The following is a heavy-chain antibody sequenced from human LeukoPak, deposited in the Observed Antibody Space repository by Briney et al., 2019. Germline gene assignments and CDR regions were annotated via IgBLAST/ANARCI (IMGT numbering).Heavy chain of an antibody. V-gene: IGHV3-53*01. Sequence: LRLSXAASGFTFSSNYMSWVRQAPGKGLEWVSVIYSGGSTYYADSVKGRFTISRDNSKNTLYLQMNSLRAEDTAVYYCARATAYQLAWRYYGMDVWGQGTTVTVSS. CDR2: IYSGGST. D-gene: IGHD2-2*01. J-gene: IGHJ6*02. CDR3: ARATAYQLAWRYYGMDV. CDR1: GFTFSSNY.